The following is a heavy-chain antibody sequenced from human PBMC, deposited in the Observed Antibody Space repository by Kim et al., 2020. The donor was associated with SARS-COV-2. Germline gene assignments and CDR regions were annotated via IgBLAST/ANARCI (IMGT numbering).Heavy chain of an antibody. V-gene: IGHV1-69*01. D-gene: IGHD3-22*01. Sequence: NYAQKSQGRVTITADESTSTGYMELSSLRSDDTAVYYCARQIRDSLHWFDPWGQGTLVTVSS. J-gene: IGHJ5*02. CDR3: ARQIRDSLHWFDP.